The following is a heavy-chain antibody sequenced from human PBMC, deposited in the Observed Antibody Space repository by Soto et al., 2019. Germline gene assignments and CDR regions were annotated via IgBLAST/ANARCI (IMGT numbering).Heavy chain of an antibody. Sequence: EVQLVESGGGLVQPGGSLSLSCEASGFTFSDLHMDWVRQAPGKGLEWVGRIRNKADSYTTHYAASVKGRFTVSRDDSKSSLYLQMNSLRTEDTGVYFCVRMPYNNGWYPDYWGRGTLVTVSS. J-gene: IGHJ4*02. D-gene: IGHD6-19*01. CDR2: IRNKADSYTT. CDR3: VRMPYNNGWYPDY. CDR1: GFTFSDLH. V-gene: IGHV3-72*01.